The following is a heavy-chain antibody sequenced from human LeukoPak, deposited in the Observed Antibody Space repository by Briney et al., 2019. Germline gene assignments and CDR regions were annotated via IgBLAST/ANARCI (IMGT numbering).Heavy chain of an antibody. D-gene: IGHD1-14*01. CDR3: AKGGRVLFPPNRYGMDV. V-gene: IGHV3-30*18. J-gene: IGHJ6*02. CDR2: ISYDGSNK. CDR1: GFTFSSYG. Sequence: GGSLRLSCAASGFTFSSYGMHWVRQAPGKGLEWVAVISYDGSNKYYADPVKGRFTISRDNSKNTLYLQMNSLRAEDTAVYYCAKGGRVLFPPNRYGMDVWGQGTTVTVSS.